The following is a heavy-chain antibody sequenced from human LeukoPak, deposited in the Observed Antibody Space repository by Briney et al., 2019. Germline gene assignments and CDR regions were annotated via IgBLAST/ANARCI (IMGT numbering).Heavy chain of an antibody. Sequence: GGSLRLSCAASGFTFSDYYMAWVRQAPGKGLEWVSYISSSSSYTNYADSVKGRFTISRDNAENSLYLQMNSLRAEDTAVYYCARDVYYGSGSYFFDYWGQGTLVTVSS. D-gene: IGHD3-10*01. CDR3: ARDVYYGSGSYFFDY. J-gene: IGHJ4*02. CDR1: GFTFSDYY. CDR2: ISSSSSYT. V-gene: IGHV3-11*05.